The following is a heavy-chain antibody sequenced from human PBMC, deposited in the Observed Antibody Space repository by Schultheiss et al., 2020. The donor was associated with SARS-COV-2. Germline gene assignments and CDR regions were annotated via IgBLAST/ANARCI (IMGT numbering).Heavy chain of an antibody. J-gene: IGHJ4*02. CDR3: ARDEDFWSGVTDY. CDR2: INPNSGGT. Sequence: ASVKVSCKASGYSFTGYYMHWVRQAPGQGLEWMGWINPNSGGTNYAQKFQGRVTMTRDTSISTAYMELSRLRSDDTAIYYCARDEDFWSGVTDYWGRGTLVTVSS. V-gene: IGHV1-2*02. CDR1: GYSFTGYY. D-gene: IGHD3-3*01.